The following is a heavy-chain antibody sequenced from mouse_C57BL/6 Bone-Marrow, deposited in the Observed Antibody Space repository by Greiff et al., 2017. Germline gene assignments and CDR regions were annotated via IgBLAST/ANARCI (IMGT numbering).Heavy chain of an antibody. Sequence: QVQLQQSGAELMKPGASVKLSCKATGYTFTGYWIEWVKQRPGHGLEWIGEILPGSGSTNYNEKFKGKATFTADTSSNTAYMQLSSLTTEDSAIYYCARETMITTIYYYARDYGGQGTSVTVSS. J-gene: IGHJ4*01. CDR1: GYTFTGYW. CDR3: ARETMITTIYYYARDY. D-gene: IGHD2-4*01. V-gene: IGHV1-9*01. CDR2: ILPGSGST.